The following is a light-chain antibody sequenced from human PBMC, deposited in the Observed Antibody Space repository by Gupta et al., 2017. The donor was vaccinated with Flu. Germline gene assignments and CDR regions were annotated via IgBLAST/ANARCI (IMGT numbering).Light chain of an antibody. J-gene: IGKJ2*01. CDR1: QYISNY. CDR3: QQSFTIPRT. Sequence: GDRVNISCRATQYISNYLNWYQQKAGKAPHLLILSASRLQSGVPSRFSGSGSGTDFTLTISGLQAEDFTTYYCQQSFTIPRTFGQGTRLELK. CDR2: SAS. V-gene: IGKV1-39*01.